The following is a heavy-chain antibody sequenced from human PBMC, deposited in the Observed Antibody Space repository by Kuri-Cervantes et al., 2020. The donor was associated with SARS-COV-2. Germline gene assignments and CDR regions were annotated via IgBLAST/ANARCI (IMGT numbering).Heavy chain of an antibody. J-gene: IGHJ4*02. Sequence: SETLSLTCTVSYASMTSFYWSWIRQSPGRGLEWIGYMYYTGKSNYNPSLESRVSMSLAASESRFFLTLTSVTTADTAIYYCASGNDFSLDYWGRGILVTVSS. CDR2: MYYTGKS. CDR3: ASGNDFSLDY. V-gene: IGHV4-59*01. D-gene: IGHD4-11*01. CDR1: YASMTSFY.